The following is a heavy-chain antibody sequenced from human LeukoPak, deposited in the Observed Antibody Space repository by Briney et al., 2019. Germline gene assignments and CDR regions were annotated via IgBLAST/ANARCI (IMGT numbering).Heavy chain of an antibody. D-gene: IGHD6-19*01. CDR3: ARERFYSSGSKSNRVDY. CDR1: GYTFTSYG. CDR2: INPNSGGT. Sequence: GASVKVSFKASGYTFTSYGISWVRQAPGQGLEWMGWINPNSGGTNYAQKFQGRVTMTRDTAINTAYMELSRLRSDDTAVYYCARERFYSSGSKSNRVDYWGQGTLVTVSS. J-gene: IGHJ4*02. V-gene: IGHV1-2*02.